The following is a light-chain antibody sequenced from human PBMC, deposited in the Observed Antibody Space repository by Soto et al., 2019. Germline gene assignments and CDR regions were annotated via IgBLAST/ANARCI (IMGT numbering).Light chain of an antibody. CDR2: GGS. CDR3: QQYSSSRT. V-gene: IGKV3-20*01. CDR1: QSVSSN. Sequence: EIVLTQYPGTLSLSPGERATLSCRASQSVSSNLSWYQQKPGQAPRLLIYGGSSRATGIPVRFSGSGSETDFTLTITRLEPEDFAVYYCQQYSSSRTFGQGTKVDI. J-gene: IGKJ1*01.